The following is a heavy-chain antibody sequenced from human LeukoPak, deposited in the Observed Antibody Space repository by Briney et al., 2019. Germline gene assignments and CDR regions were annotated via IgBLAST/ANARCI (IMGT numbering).Heavy chain of an antibody. CDR1: GFTVSSSY. CDR2: IYSGGST. V-gene: IGHV3-66*01. D-gene: IGHD6-13*01. J-gene: IGHJ4*02. Sequence: GGSLRLSCAASGFTVSSSYMSWVRQAPGKGLEWVSVIYSGGSTYYADSVKGRFTISRDNSKNTLYLQMNSLRTEDTAVYYCARTVPYSSSWTDFDYWGQGTLVTVSS. CDR3: ARTVPYSSSWTDFDY.